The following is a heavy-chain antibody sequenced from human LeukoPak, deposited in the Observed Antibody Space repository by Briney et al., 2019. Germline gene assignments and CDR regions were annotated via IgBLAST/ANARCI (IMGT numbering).Heavy chain of an antibody. J-gene: IGHJ4*02. D-gene: IGHD4-17*01. CDR2: ISGSGGSI. CDR3: AKRWGENYGHFDY. CDR1: GFTFTSYS. V-gene: IGHV3-23*01. Sequence: PGGSLRLSCAASGFTFTSYSMNWVRQAPGKGLEWVSAISGSGGSIYYADSVKGRFTISRDNSKNTLYLQMNSLRAEDTVVYYCAKRWGENYGHFDYWGQGTLVTVSS.